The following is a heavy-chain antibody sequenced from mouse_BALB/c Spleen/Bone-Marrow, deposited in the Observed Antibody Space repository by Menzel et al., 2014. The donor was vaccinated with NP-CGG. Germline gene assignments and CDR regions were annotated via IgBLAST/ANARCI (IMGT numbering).Heavy chain of an antibody. D-gene: IGHD2-4*01. CDR3: ARDRGLTYFDF. Sequence: EVKAVESGGGLVQPGGSLRLSCATSGFTFTDYYMSWVRQPPGKALEWLGFIRNKANGYTTEYSASVKGRFTISRDNSQSILYLQMNTLRAEDSATYYCARDRGLTYFDFWGQGTTLTVSS. V-gene: IGHV7-3*02. CDR1: GFTFTDYY. J-gene: IGHJ2*01. CDR2: IRNKANGYTT.